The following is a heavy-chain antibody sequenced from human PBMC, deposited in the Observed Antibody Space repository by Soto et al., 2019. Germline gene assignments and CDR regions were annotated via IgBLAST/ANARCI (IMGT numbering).Heavy chain of an antibody. CDR1: GYTFTSHG. J-gene: IGHJ4*02. D-gene: IGHD6-25*01. Sequence: SVKLACKGSGYTFTSHGISWVRQAPGQGLEWMGWISAYNGNTNYAQKLQGRVTMTTDTSTSTAYMELRSLRSDDTAVYYCARIGGFLGLVDYWGKGTLVTVS. CDR3: ARIGGFLGLVDY. CDR2: ISAYNGNT. V-gene: IGHV1-18*01.